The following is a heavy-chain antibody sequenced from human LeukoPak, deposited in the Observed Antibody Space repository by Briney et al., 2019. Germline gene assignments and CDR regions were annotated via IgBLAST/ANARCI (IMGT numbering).Heavy chain of an antibody. CDR3: ARVTIFGVVIPYYYMDV. Sequence: GGSLRLSCAASGFTFSSYSMNWVRQAPGKGLEWVSSIRSSSSYIYYAASVKGRFTISRDNAKNSLYLQMNSLRAEDTAVYYCARVTIFGVVIPYYYMDVWGKGTTVTVSS. CDR2: IRSSSSYI. V-gene: IGHV3-21*01. CDR1: GFTFSSYS. J-gene: IGHJ6*03. D-gene: IGHD3-3*01.